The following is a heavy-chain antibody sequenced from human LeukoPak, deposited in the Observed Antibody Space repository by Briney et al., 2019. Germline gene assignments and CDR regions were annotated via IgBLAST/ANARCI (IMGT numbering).Heavy chain of an antibody. CDR2: ISGNGVVT. J-gene: IGHJ4*02. V-gene: IGHV3-23*01. D-gene: IGHD5-18*01. Sequence: GGSLRFSCAASGFTFSSYALNWVRQTPGKGLQWVAAISGNGVVTFYADSVKGRFAVSRDNFRNIMYLQMNSLGAEDTAVYYCVKTAVDTGPYDFWGQGTLVTVSS. CDR1: GFTFSSYA. CDR3: VKTAVDTGPYDF.